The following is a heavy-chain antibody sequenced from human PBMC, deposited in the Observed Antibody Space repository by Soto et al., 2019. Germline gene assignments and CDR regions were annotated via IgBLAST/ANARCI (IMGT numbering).Heavy chain of an antibody. CDR2: IYYTGTT. D-gene: IGHD4-17*01. J-gene: IGHJ1*01. Sequence: PSETLSLTCTVSGGSISGRVYYLGWIRQPPGKGLEWVGTIYYTGTTYYNPSLKTRLTMSVDTSKNQFSLKLSSVIAADTAVYYCANYYGDYAGGEFFQHWGQGTLVTVSS. V-gene: IGHV4-39*01. CDR3: ANYYGDYAGGEFFQH. CDR1: GGSISGRVYY.